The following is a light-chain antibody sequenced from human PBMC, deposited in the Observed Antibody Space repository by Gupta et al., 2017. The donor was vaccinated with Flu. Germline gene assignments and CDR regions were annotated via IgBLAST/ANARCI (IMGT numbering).Light chain of an antibody. CDR2: DAS. Sequence: DIPMTQSPFSLSASVVDRVTITCQASQDISNYLNWYQQKPGKAPKLLIYDASNLETGVPSRFSGSGSGTDFTFTISSLQPEDIATYYCQQYDNLPPGWTFGQGTKVEIK. CDR3: QQYDNLPPGWT. V-gene: IGKV1-33*01. J-gene: IGKJ1*01. CDR1: QDISNY.